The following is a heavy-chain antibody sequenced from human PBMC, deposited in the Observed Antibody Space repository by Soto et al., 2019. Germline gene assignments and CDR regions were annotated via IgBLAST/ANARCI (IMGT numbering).Heavy chain of an antibody. CDR1: GFTFSSYG. D-gene: IGHD4-17*01. Sequence: PGGSLRLSCAASGFTFSSYGMHWVRQAPGKGLEWVAVISYHGNDKYYAESVKGRFTISRDNFKNTLHLQMDSLRVEDTAVYYCAKDHLLTTVTTVGDWGQGTLVTVSS. J-gene: IGHJ4*02. CDR2: ISYHGNDK. V-gene: IGHV3-30*18. CDR3: AKDHLLTTVTTVGD.